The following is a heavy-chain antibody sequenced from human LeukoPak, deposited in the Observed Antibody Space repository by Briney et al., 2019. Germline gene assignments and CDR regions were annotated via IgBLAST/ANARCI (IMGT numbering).Heavy chain of an antibody. CDR2: INHSGTT. Sequence: SETLSLTCVVSGGSISSNNWWNWVRQPPGKGLEWLGEINHSGTTNYNPSLKSRISISVDTSKNQLSLKVTSVTAADTAVYYCATDNGASRLRDWGQGTLVTVSS. D-gene: IGHD6-6*01. CDR1: GGSISSNNW. CDR3: ATDNGASRLRD. J-gene: IGHJ4*02. V-gene: IGHV4-4*02.